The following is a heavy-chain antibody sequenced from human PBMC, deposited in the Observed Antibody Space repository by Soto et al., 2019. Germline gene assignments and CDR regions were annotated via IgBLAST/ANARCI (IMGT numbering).Heavy chain of an antibody. V-gene: IGHV4-31*03. J-gene: IGHJ6*02. Sequence: QVQLQESGPGLVKPSQTLSLTCTVSGGSISSGGYYWSWIRQHPGKGPEWIGYIYYSGGTFYNPSLKSRVTISVDTSKNQFSVKLSSVTAADTAVYYCARVSCISTSCYAYYYYGMDVWGQGTTVTVSS. D-gene: IGHD2-2*01. CDR3: ARVSCISTSCYAYYYYGMDV. CDR1: GGSISSGGYY. CDR2: IYYSGGT.